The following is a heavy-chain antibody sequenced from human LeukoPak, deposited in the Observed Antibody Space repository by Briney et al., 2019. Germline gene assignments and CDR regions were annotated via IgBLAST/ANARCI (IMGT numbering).Heavy chain of an antibody. CDR2: INPNGGGT. V-gene: IGHV1-2*02. CDR3: ARDREGGDSQNWFDP. Sequence: GASVKVSCRASGYTFIGYHMHWVRQAPGQGLEWMGWINPNGGGTTYAQKFQGRVTMTRDASISTAYMELSGLTFDDTAFYYCARDREGGDSQNWFDPRGQGTLITVSS. CDR1: GYTFIGYH. D-gene: IGHD4-17*01. J-gene: IGHJ5*02.